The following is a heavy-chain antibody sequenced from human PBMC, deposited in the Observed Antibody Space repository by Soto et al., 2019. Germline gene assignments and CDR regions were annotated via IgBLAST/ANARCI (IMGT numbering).Heavy chain of an antibody. D-gene: IGHD3-10*01. Sequence: QVQLVQSGAEVKKPGSSVKVSCKASGGTFSSYAISWVRQAPGQGLEWMGGIIPIFGTANYAQKFQGRVTITGDQSTSPAYMEMSSQRSADTAVYYCASNLRIPMVRGAYNWFDPWGPGTLVTVS. CDR1: GGTFSSYA. V-gene: IGHV1-69*01. CDR3: ASNLRIPMVRGAYNWFDP. J-gene: IGHJ5*02. CDR2: IIPIFGTA.